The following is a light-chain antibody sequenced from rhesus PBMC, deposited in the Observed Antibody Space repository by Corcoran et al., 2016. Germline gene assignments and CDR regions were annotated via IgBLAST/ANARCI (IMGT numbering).Light chain of an antibody. J-gene: IGKJ3*01. Sequence: IQMTQSPSSLSASVGDTVTITCRASQGISSWLAWYQQKPGKAPKLLIYKGSSLQSGVPSRLSGSGSGSYFTLTISSLQSEDFASYYCQPYSSRPIFTFGPETKLDIK. CDR2: KGS. V-gene: IGKV1-22*01. CDR1: QGISSW. CDR3: QPYSSRPIFT.